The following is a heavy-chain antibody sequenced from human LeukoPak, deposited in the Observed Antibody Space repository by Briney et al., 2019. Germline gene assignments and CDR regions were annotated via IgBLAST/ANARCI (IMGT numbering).Heavy chain of an antibody. V-gene: IGHV3-66*01. J-gene: IGHJ6*02. CDR2: TYSGGST. D-gene: IGHD2-15*01. CDR1: GFTFSSYA. Sequence: GGSLRLSCAASGFTFSSYAMSWVRQAPGKGLDWVSLTYSGGSTYYADSVKGRFTISRDKSKNMLYLQMNSLSAEDTAVYYCVGDSVGYCSGDTCYKYYYYGMDVWGQGTTVTVSS. CDR3: VGDSVGYCSGDTCYKYYYYGMDV.